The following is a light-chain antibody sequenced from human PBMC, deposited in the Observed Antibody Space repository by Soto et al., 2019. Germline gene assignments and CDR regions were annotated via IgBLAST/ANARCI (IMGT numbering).Light chain of an antibody. J-gene: IGLJ1*01. CDR1: SSDVGSYNL. V-gene: IGLV2-23*03. Sequence: QSVLTQPASVSGSPGRSITISCTGTSSDVGSYNLVSWYQQHPGKAPKLIIYEGSKRPSGVSNRFSGSNSGNTASLTISGLQAEDEADYYCCSYAGSSTVFGTGTKVTVL. CDR2: EGS. CDR3: CSYAGSSTV.